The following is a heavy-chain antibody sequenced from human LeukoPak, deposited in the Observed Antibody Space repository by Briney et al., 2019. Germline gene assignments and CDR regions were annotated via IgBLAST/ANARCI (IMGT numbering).Heavy chain of an antibody. CDR2: ISDSGTTK. Sequence: PGGSLRLSCAASGFTFSSYEMNWVRQAPGKGLEWVSYISDSGTTKYYADSVKGRITISRDNAKNSLYLQMNSLRAEDTAVYYCARAFGSGGYSFWGQGTLVSVSS. J-gene: IGHJ4*02. D-gene: IGHD3-10*01. CDR3: ARAFGSGGYSF. CDR1: GFTFSSYE. V-gene: IGHV3-48*03.